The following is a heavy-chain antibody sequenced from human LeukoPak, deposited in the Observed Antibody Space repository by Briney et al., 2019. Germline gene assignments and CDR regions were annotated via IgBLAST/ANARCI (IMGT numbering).Heavy chain of an antibody. CDR1: GGTFSSYA. J-gene: IGHJ3*02. CDR2: FDPEDGET. V-gene: IGHV1-24*01. D-gene: IGHD3-3*01. Sequence: ASVKVSCKASGGTFSSYAISWVRQAPGQGLEWMGGFDPEDGETIYAQKFQGRVTMTEDTSTDTAYMELSSLRSEDTAVYYCATNDLRFLEWLPTGGAFDIWGQGTMVTVSS. CDR3: ATNDLRFLEWLPTGGAFDI.